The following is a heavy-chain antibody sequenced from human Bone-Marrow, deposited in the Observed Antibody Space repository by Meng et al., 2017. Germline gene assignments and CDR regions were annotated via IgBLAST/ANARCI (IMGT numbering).Heavy chain of an antibody. J-gene: IGHJ6*02. Sequence: GGSLRLSCAASGFTFSSYGMHWVRQAPGKGLEWVAVIWYDGSNKYYADSVKGRFTISRDNSKNTLYLQMNSLRAEDTAVYYCARDSTYGSGSYYATLRSHYYGMDVWGQGTTVTVSS. CDR1: GFTFSSYG. CDR3: ARDSTYGSGSYYATLRSHYYGMDV. V-gene: IGHV3-33*01. CDR2: IWYDGSNK. D-gene: IGHD3-10*01.